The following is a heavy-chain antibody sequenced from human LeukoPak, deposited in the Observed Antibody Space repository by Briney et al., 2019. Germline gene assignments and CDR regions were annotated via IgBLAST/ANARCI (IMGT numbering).Heavy chain of an antibody. J-gene: IGHJ4*02. V-gene: IGHV4-34*01. CDR2: INHSGST. CDR3: ARGRGGGYCSSTSCRVYFDY. D-gene: IGHD2-2*01. Sequence: SETLSLTCAVYGGSFSGYYWSWIRQPPGKGLEWIGEINHSGSTNYNPSPKSRVTISVDTSKNQFSLKLSSVTAADTAVYYCARGRGGGYCSSTSCRVYFDYWGQGTLVTVSS. CDR1: GGSFSGYY.